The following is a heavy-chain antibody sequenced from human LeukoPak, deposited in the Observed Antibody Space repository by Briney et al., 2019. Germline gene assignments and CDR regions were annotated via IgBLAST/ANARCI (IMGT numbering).Heavy chain of an antibody. V-gene: IGHV3-33*01. CDR3: ARGDSSSWYYPNWFDP. Sequence: GRSLRLSCAASGFTFSSYGMHWGRQAPGKGLEWVAVIWYDGSNKYYADSVKGRFTISRDNSKNTLYLQMNSLRSEDTAVYYCARGDSSSWYYPNWFDPWGQGTLVTVSS. D-gene: IGHD6-13*01. J-gene: IGHJ5*02. CDR1: GFTFSSYG. CDR2: IWYDGSNK.